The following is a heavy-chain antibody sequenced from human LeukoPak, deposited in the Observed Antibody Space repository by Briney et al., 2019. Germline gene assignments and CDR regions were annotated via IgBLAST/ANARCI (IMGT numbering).Heavy chain of an antibody. CDR2: INHSGST. Sequence: PSETLSLTCAVYGGSFSGYYWSWIRQPRGKGLEWIGEINHSGSTNYNPSLKSRVTISVDTSKNQFSLKLSSLTAADTAVYYCARRPKTGIRARPPFSNWFDPWGQGTLVTVSS. D-gene: IGHD1-14*01. CDR1: GGSFSGYY. V-gene: IGHV4-34*01. CDR3: ARRPKTGIRARPPFSNWFDP. J-gene: IGHJ5*02.